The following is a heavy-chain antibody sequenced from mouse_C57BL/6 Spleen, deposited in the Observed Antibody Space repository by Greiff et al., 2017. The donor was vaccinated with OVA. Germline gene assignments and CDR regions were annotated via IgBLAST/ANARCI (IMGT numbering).Heavy chain of an antibody. CDR3: ARDLLRRPGAMDY. Sequence: QVQLQQPGAELVKPGASVKLSCKASGYTFTSYWMHWVKQRPGQGLEWIGMIHPNSGSTNYNEKFKRKATLTVDKSSSTAYMQLLSLTSEDSAVDYCARDLLRRPGAMDYWGQGTSVTVSS. J-gene: IGHJ4*01. D-gene: IGHD1-1*01. CDR1: GYTFTSYW. V-gene: IGHV1-64*01. CDR2: IHPNSGST.